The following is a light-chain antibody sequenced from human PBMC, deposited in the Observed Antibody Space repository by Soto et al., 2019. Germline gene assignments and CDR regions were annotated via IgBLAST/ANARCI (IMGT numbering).Light chain of an antibody. V-gene: IGKV3D-15*01. CDR1: QSVSLN. J-gene: IGKJ4*01. Sequence: EIVMTQSPATLSVSPGERATLSCRASQSVSLNLAWYQQKPGQAPRLLISGASTRATGIPARFSGSGSGTEFTLTISSLQSEDFAVYYCHQYFTWPSVTFGGGTKVDIK. CDR2: GAS. CDR3: HQYFTWPSVT.